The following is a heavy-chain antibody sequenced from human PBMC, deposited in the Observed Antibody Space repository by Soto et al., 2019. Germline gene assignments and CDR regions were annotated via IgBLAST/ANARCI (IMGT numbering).Heavy chain of an antibody. CDR2: ISSSGSTI. CDR1: GFTFSSYE. Sequence: GSLSLSCAASGFTFSSYEMIWVRQAPGKGLEWVSYISSSGSTIYYADSVKGRFTISRDNAKNSLYLQMNSLRAEDTAVYNCARVSQSFIEYFQYWGEGTLVTVSS. CDR3: ARVSQSFIEYFQY. J-gene: IGHJ1*01. V-gene: IGHV3-48*03. D-gene: IGHD3-16*02.